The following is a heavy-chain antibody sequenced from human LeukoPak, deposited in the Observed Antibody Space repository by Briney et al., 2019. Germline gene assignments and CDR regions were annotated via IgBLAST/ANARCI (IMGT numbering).Heavy chain of an antibody. J-gene: IGHJ4*02. CDR1: GGSFSGYY. CDR2: INHSGST. D-gene: IGHD5-24*01. V-gene: IGHV4-34*01. Sequence: PSETLSLTCAVSGGSFSGYYWSWIRQPPGKGLEWIGEINHSGSTNYNPSLKSRVTISVDTSKNQFSLKLSSVTAADTAVYYCARGTRWLQFGYWGQGTLVTVSS. CDR3: ARGTRWLQFGY.